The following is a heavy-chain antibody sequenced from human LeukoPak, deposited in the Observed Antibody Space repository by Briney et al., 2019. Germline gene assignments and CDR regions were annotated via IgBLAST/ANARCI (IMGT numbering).Heavy chain of an antibody. J-gene: IGHJ4*02. V-gene: IGHV4-39*01. Sequence: SETLSLTCTVSGGSISSSSYHWGWIRPPPGKGLEWIGSIYYSGSTYYNPSLKRRDTISVDTSKNQFSLKLSSVTAADTAVYYCARRDIVLMVYWGQGTLVTVSS. D-gene: IGHD2-8*01. CDR3: ARRDIVLMVY. CDR2: IYYSGST. CDR1: GGSISSSSYH.